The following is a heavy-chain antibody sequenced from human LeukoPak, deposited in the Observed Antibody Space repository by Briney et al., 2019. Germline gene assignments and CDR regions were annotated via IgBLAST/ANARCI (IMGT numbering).Heavy chain of an antibody. Sequence: SETLSLTCTVSGGSISSGDYYWSWIRQPPGKGLEWIGYIYYSGSTYYNPSLKSRVTISVDTSKNQFSLKLSSVTAADTAVYYCARDILTGSPLGYYGMDVWGKGITVTVSS. V-gene: IGHV4-30-4*01. CDR3: ARDILTGSPLGYYGMDV. J-gene: IGHJ6*04. CDR1: GGSISSGDYY. D-gene: IGHD3-9*01. CDR2: IYYSGST.